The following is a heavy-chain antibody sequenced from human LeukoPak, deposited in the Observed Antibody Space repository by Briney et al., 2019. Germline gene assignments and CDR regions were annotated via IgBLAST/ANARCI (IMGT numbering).Heavy chain of an antibody. CDR3: ARAALYYYDSTLLDY. J-gene: IGHJ4*02. Sequence: GGSLRLSCAASGFTFSSYDMHWVRHATGKGLEWVSAIGTAGDTYYPGSVKGRFTISREIAKNSLHLQMNSLRAGDTAVYYCARAALYYYDSTLLDYWGQGTLVTVSS. CDR1: GFTFSSYD. V-gene: IGHV3-13*01. D-gene: IGHD3-22*01. CDR2: IGTAGDT.